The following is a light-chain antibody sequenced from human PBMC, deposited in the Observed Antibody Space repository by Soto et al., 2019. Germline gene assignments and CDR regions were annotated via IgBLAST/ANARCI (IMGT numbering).Light chain of an antibody. CDR3: QQYRSSPVT. CDR2: NAS. Sequence: EIVLTQSPGTLSMSPGERATLSCRASQSVSSYLAWYQQKPGQAPRLLIYNASSRSTGIPDRFRGSGSGTAFTLIISRLEPEDFAVYYCQQYRSSPVTFGQGTKVEVK. CDR1: QSVSSY. V-gene: IGKV3-20*01. J-gene: IGKJ1*01.